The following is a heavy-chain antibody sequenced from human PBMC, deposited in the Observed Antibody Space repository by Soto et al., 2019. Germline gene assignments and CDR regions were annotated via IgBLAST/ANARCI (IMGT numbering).Heavy chain of an antibody. Sequence: GGSLRLSCAASGFTFSSYEMNWVRQAPGKGLEWVSYISSSGSTIYYADSVKGRFTISRDNAKNSLYLQMNSLGAEDTAVYYCARVQAAAGTDGMDVWGQGTTVTVSS. V-gene: IGHV3-48*03. CDR2: ISSSGSTI. CDR3: ARVQAAAGTDGMDV. J-gene: IGHJ6*02. D-gene: IGHD6-13*01. CDR1: GFTFSSYE.